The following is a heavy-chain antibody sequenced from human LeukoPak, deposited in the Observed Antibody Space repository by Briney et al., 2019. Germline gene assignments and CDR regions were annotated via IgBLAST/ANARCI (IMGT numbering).Heavy chain of an antibody. V-gene: IGHV4-61*02. J-gene: IGHJ5*02. CDR2: IYTSGST. CDR1: GGSISSGSYY. Sequence: SETLSLTCSVSGGSISSGSYYWSWTRQPAGKGLEWIGRIYTSGSTNYNPSLKSRVTISADTSKNQFSLNLNSVTAADTAVYYCARITAAGTGFDPWGQGTLVTVSS. CDR3: ARITAAGTGFDP. D-gene: IGHD6-13*01.